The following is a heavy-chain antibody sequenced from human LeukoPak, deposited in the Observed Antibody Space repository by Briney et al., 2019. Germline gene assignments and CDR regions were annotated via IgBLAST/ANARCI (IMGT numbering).Heavy chain of an antibody. J-gene: IGHJ4*02. CDR1: GLTFSSYE. D-gene: IGHD6-19*01. CDR2: ISSGSTI. V-gene: IGHV3-48*03. Sequence: GGPWGLSCEASGLTFSSYEMNWVRQAPGKGLEWVSYISSGSTIYDADSVKGRFTISRDNAKNSLYLQMNSLRAEDTAVYYCARESIAVAGAPFDYWGQGTLVTVSS. CDR3: ARESIAVAGAPFDY.